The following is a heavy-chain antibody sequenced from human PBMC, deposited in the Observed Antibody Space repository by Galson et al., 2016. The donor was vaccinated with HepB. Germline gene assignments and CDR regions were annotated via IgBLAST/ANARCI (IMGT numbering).Heavy chain of an antibody. Sequence: SLRLSCAASGFTFSNYWMSWVRQAPGKGLEWVASIKQDGSDKYYVDSVKGRFTIFRDNSKNSLYLQMNSLRAEDTAVYSCARGGITFAPWGQGTLVTVSS. CDR3: ARGGITFAP. J-gene: IGHJ5*02. CDR2: IKQDGSDK. V-gene: IGHV3-7*03. D-gene: IGHD1-20*01. CDR1: GFTFSNYW.